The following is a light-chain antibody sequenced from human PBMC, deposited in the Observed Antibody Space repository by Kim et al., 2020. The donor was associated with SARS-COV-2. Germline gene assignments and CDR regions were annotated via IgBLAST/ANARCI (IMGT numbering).Light chain of an antibody. V-gene: IGLV3-19*01. CDR3: KSRSSSGKVV. J-gene: IGLJ1*01. CDR1: SLRRYY. CDR2: GKN. Sequence: SSELTQDPAVSVALGQTVRITCQGDSLRRYYASWYQQKPGQAPVLVIYGKNNRPSGIPDRFSGSSSGNTASLTITGAQAEAEAYYYCKSRSSSGKVVF.